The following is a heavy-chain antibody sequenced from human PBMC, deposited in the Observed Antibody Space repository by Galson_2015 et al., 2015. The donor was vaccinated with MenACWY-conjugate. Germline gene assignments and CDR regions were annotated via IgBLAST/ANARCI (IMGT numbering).Heavy chain of an antibody. CDR2: ISEDGNNK. J-gene: IGHJ4*02. CDR3: AREGNDYDFWSTYYYYFDY. D-gene: IGHD3-3*01. Sequence: SLRLSCAASGFTFSSYVMHWVRQAPGKGLEWVAVISEDGNNKNYADYVKGRFTISRDNSKNTLYLQMNTLRAEDTAVYYCAREGNDYDFWSTYYYYFDYWGQGTLVTVSS. CDR1: GFTFSSYV. V-gene: IGHV3-30-3*01.